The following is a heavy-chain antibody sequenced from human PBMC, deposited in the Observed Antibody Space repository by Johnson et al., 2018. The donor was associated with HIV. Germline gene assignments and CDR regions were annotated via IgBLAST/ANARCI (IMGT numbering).Heavy chain of an antibody. V-gene: IGHV3-30*03. CDR2: ISYDGTNE. CDR3: ARIRVAVITEVGAFDI. D-gene: IGHD3-22*01. Sequence: VQLVESGGGVVQPGRSLRLSCAASGFTFSSYGMHWVRQAPGKGLEWVAVISYDGTNEYYADSVKGRLTISRDNSKNTVYLQMNSLRAEDTAVYFCARIRVAVITEVGAFDIWGQGTMVTVSS. J-gene: IGHJ3*02. CDR1: GFTFSSYG.